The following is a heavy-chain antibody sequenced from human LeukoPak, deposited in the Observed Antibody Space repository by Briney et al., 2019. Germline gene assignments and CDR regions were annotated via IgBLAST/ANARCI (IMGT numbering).Heavy chain of an antibody. Sequence: PGGSLRLSCAGSGFIFSAYWMTWVRQAPGKGLEWVANINQDGNDKYYVDSVKGRFTISRDNPKNSLYLQVNSLRVEDTALYYCARVGYGDYGEDNFDYWGQGTLVTVSS. D-gene: IGHD4-17*01. CDR2: INQDGNDK. CDR1: GFIFSAYW. J-gene: IGHJ4*02. CDR3: ARVGYGDYGEDNFDY. V-gene: IGHV3-7*01.